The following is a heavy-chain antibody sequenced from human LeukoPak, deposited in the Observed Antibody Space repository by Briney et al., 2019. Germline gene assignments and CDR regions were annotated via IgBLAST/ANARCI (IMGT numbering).Heavy chain of an antibody. J-gene: IGHJ3*02. D-gene: IGHD6-13*01. CDR2: IYWNDDK. CDR3: AHSIAADAFDI. Sequence: QPXXKXXEWLALIYWNDDKRYSPSLKSRLTITKDTSKNQVVLTMTNMDPVDTATYYCAHSIAADAFDIWGQGTMVTVSS. V-gene: IGHV2-5*01.